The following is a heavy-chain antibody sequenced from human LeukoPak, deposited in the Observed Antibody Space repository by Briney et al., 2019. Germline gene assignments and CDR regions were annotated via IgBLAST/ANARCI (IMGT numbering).Heavy chain of an antibody. CDR1: GFTFSSYE. V-gene: IGHV3-23*01. CDR3: AKDPMTTVTTVDSD. D-gene: IGHD4-17*01. J-gene: IGHJ4*02. CDR2: ISSSDNST. Sequence: GGSLRLSCAASGFTFSSYEMNWVRQAPGKGLEWVSYISSSDNSTYYADSVKGRFTISRDNSKNTLYLQMNSLRAEDTAVYYCAKDPMTTVTTVDSDWGQGTLVTVSS.